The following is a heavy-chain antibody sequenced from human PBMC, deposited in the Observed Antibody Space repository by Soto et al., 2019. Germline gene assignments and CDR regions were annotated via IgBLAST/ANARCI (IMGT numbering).Heavy chain of an antibody. CDR3: ARSWNYDFWSGYRIPHYFGY. V-gene: IGHV4-34*01. J-gene: IGHJ4*02. D-gene: IGHD3-3*01. CDR1: GGSFSGYY. Sequence: PSETLCLTCAVYGGSFSGYYWSWIRQPPGKGLEWIGEINHSGSTNYNPSLKSRVTISVDTSKNQFSLKLSSVTAEDTAVYYCARSWNYDFWSGYRIPHYFGYWGQGTLVTVSS. CDR2: INHSGST.